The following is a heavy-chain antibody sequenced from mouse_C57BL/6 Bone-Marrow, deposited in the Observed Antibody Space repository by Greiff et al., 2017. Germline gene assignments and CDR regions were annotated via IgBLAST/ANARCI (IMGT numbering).Heavy chain of an antibody. CDR2: ISGGGGNT. V-gene: IGHV5-9*01. Sequence: EVQLVESGGGLVKPGGSLKLSCAASGFTFSSYTMSWVRQTPEKRLEWVATISGGGGNTYYPDSVKGRFTISRDNAKNTLYLQMSSLRSEDTALYYCARHEGWLLEFAYWGKGTLVTVSA. D-gene: IGHD2-3*01. CDR1: GFTFSSYT. J-gene: IGHJ3*01. CDR3: ARHEGWLLEFAY.